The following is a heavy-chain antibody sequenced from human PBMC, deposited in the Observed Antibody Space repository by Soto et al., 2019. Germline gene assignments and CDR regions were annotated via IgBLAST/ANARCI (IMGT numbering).Heavy chain of an antibody. V-gene: IGHV3-23*01. CDR1: GFTFSSYA. Sequence: PGGSLRLSCAASGFTFSSYAMRWVRQAPGKGLEWVSAISGSGGSTYYADSVKGRFTISRDNSKNTLYLQMNSLRAEDTAVYYCANNGDYLLYYYYYMDVWGKGTTVTVSS. CDR2: ISGSGGST. CDR3: ANNGDYLLYYYYYMDV. J-gene: IGHJ6*03. D-gene: IGHD4-17*01.